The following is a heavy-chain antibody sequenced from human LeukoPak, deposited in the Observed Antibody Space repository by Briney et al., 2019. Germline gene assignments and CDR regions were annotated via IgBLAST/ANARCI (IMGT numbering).Heavy chain of an antibody. V-gene: IGHV3-7*03. CDR1: GFIFSSHG. D-gene: IGHD3-10*01. Sequence: GGSLRLSCTSSGFIFSSHGMNWVRQAPGKGPEWVANIKYDGSEQYYVDSVKGRFSISRDNTKNLLYLQMNSLRVEDTAVYYCARDYGWSFANWGQGTLVTVSS. CDR3: ARDYGWSFAN. CDR2: IKYDGSEQ. J-gene: IGHJ4*02.